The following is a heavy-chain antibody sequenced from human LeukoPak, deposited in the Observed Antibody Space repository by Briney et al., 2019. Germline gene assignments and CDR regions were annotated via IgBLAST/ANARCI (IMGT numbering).Heavy chain of an antibody. V-gene: IGHV1-46*01. J-gene: IGHJ1*01. Sequence: ASVKVSCKASGYTFTSYYLHWVRQAPGQGLEWLARINPSEGATLYAQKLQGRVTVTGDTSTTTLYLELNSLRSDDTAMYYCTRAIYTGAGSYIFWGQGTLVTVSS. CDR2: INPSEGAT. D-gene: IGHD3-10*01. CDR1: GYTFTSYY. CDR3: TRAIYTGAGSYIF.